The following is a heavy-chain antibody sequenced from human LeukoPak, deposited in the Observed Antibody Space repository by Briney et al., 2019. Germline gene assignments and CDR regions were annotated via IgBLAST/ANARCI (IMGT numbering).Heavy chain of an antibody. Sequence: GGSLRLSCAASGFTFSTYAMHWVRQAPGKGLEWVAVMSYDGSNKYYADSVKGRFTISRDNSKNTLYLQMNSLRVEDTAVYYCAKSWNYYDSSGDDALDIWGQGTMVTVSS. CDR1: GFTFSTYA. CDR3: AKSWNYYDSSGDDALDI. D-gene: IGHD3-22*01. CDR2: MSYDGSNK. J-gene: IGHJ3*02. V-gene: IGHV3-30*04.